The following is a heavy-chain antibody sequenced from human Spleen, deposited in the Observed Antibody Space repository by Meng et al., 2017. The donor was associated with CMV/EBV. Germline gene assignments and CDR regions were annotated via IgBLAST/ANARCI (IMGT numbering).Heavy chain of an antibody. CDR3: AKDMKGGNADYYYYGMDV. D-gene: IGHD4-23*01. J-gene: IGHJ6*02. CDR2: ISWDSGRT. CDR1: GFRFDDFA. V-gene: IGHV3-9*01. Sequence: GGSLRLSCVASGFRFDDFAMHWVRQGPGKGLEWVSGISWDSGRTHYADSVKGRFSISRDNAKNSVSLQMDSLRPEDTAIYYCAKDMKGGNADYYYYGMDVWGQGTTVTVSS.